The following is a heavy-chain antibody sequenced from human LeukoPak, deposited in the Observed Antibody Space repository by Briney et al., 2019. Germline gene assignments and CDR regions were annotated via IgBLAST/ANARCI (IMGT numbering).Heavy chain of an antibody. Sequence: PSETLSLTCTVSGGSISIYYWSWIRQPPGKGLEWIGYIYYSGSTNYNPSLKSRVTISVDTSKNQFSLKLSSVTAADTAVYYCARDLGSVLRYFDWLPSENWFDPWGQGTLVTVSS. CDR1: GGSISIYY. CDR3: ARDLGSVLRYFDWLPSENWFDP. V-gene: IGHV4-59*12. CDR2: IYYSGST. J-gene: IGHJ5*02. D-gene: IGHD3-9*01.